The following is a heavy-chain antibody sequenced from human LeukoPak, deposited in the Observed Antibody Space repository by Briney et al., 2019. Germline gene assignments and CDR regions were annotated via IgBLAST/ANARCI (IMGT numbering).Heavy chain of an antibody. CDR2: INPNIGDI. Sequence: ASVKVSCKASGYTFTSYGISWVRQAPGQGLEWMGWINPNIGDIKYARKFQGRVTMTRDTSISTAYMELSRLRSDDTAVYYCARGQLTDDLDYWGQGTLVTVSS. D-gene: IGHD1-14*01. CDR1: GYTFTSYG. CDR3: ARGQLTDDLDY. V-gene: IGHV1-2*02. J-gene: IGHJ4*02.